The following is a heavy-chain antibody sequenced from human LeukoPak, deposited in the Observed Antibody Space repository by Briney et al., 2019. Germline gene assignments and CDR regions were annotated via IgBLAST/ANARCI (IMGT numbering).Heavy chain of an antibody. D-gene: IGHD3/OR15-3a*01. V-gene: IGHV1-8*01. CDR3: ARSWTTTDSMDV. J-gene: IGHJ6*03. CDR2: MNPNSGNT. CDR1: GYTFTSYD. Sequence: RASVKVSCKASGYTFTSYDINWVRQATGQGLEWMGWMNPNSGNTGYAQKFQGRVTMTRNTSISTAYMELSSLRSEDTAVYYCARSWTTTDSMDVWGKGTTVTISS.